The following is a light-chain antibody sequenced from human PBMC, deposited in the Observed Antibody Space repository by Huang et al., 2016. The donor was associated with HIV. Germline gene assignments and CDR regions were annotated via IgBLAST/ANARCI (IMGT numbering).Light chain of an antibody. CDR3: QQRVNWPLT. CDR2: DAS. CDR1: QTVGSY. V-gene: IGKV3-11*01. J-gene: IGKJ4*01. Sequence: EVVLTQSPATLSLSPGERATLSCRASQTVGSYLAWYQQKPGQPPRLLIYDASNRATGIPARFSGSGYGTDFTLTISSLEPEDFAVYYCQQRVNWPLTFGGGTKVEIE.